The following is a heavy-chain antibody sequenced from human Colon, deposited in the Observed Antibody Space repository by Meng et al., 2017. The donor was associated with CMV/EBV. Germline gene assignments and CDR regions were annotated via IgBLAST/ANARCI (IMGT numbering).Heavy chain of an antibody. J-gene: IGHJ4*02. CDR2: ITPSGGST. CDR1: GYTFTSYY. Sequence: ASVKVSCKASGYTFTSYYMHWVRQAPGQGLEWMGIITPSGGSTSYAQKFQGRVTMTRDTSTSTVYMGLSSLRSEDTAVYYCATLGEASSPFDYWGQGTLVTVSS. CDR3: ATLGEASSPFDY. D-gene: IGHD1-26*01. V-gene: IGHV1-46*01.